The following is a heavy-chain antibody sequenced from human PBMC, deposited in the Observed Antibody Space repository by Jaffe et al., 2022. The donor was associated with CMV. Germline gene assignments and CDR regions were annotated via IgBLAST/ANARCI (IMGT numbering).Heavy chain of an antibody. J-gene: IGHJ3*02. CDR3: AREGLYGDYFAPGGGGFDI. Sequence: QVQLQESGPGLVKPSETLSLTCTVSGGSIRSFFWGWIRQPAGKGLEWMGRLYSSGTTDYNPSLKSRITMSVDTSKNQFSLKLTSVTAADTAVYYCAREGLYGDYFAPGGGGFDIWGQGTMVTVSS. D-gene: IGHD4-17*01. CDR1: GGSIRSFF. CDR2: LYSSGTT. V-gene: IGHV4-4*07.